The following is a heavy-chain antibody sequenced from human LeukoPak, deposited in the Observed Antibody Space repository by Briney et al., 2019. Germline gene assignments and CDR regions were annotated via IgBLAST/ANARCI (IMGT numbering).Heavy chain of an antibody. J-gene: IGHJ4*02. CDR1: GDTFSSYA. V-gene: IGHV1-69*13. CDR3: ALGQYDILTGYSPHDY. CDR2: IIPIFGTA. D-gene: IGHD3-9*01. Sequence: SVKVSCKASGDTFSSYAISWVRQAPGQGLEWMGGIIPIFGTANYAQKFQGRVTITADESTSTAYMELSSLRSEDTAVYYCALGQYDILTGYSPHDYWGQGTLVTVSS.